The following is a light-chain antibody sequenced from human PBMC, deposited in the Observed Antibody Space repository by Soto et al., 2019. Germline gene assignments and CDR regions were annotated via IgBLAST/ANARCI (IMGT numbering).Light chain of an antibody. Sequence: QSVLTQPPSASGTPGQRVTISCSGSSSNIGGNHVYWYQQLPGTTPHLLINKNNQRPPAVPPRLSGSNSGTSASLAISGRRSEDEADYYYAAWDASLSGYVFGTGTKLTVL. CDR3: AAWDASLSGYV. CDR1: SSNIGGNH. V-gene: IGLV1-47*01. CDR2: KNN. J-gene: IGLJ1*01.